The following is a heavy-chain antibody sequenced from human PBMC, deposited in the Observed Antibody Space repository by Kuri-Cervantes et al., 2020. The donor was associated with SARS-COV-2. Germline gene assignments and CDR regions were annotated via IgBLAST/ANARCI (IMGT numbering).Heavy chain of an antibody. J-gene: IGHJ5*02. CDR2: IYYSGST. D-gene: IGHD6-25*01. V-gene: IGHV4-59*01. Sequence: ESLKISCTVSGGSISSYYWSWIRQPPGKGLEWIGYIYYSGSTNYNPSLKSRVTISVDTSKNQFSLKLSSVTAADTAVYYCARKTATPPDWFDPWGQGTLVTFSS. CDR1: GGSISSYY. CDR3: ARKTATPPDWFDP.